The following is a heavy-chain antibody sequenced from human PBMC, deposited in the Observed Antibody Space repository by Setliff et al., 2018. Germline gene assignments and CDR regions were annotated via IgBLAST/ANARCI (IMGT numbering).Heavy chain of an antibody. CDR1: GFTYNNDW. CDR2: LSDDGSNE. J-gene: IGHJ5*02. V-gene: IGHV3-33*05. CDR3: ARDPNGDYVGAFDP. D-gene: IGHD4-17*01. Sequence: GGSLRLSCGASGFTYNNDWVSWVRQAPVKGLDWVATLSDDGSNEFYADSVMGRVTISRDNSKNSLFLQMNSLRVDDTASYYCARDPNGDYVGAFDPWGQGILVTVSS.